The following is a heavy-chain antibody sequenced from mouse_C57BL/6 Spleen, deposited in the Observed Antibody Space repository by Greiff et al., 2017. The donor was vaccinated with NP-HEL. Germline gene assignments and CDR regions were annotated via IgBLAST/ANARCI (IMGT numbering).Heavy chain of an antibody. J-gene: IGHJ4*01. CDR2: IDPSDSYT. CDR1: GYTFTSYW. V-gene: IGHV1-59*01. D-gene: IGHD1-1*01. CDR3: ARGGYSDCSSEGGAMDP. Sequence: QVQLQQPGAELVRPGTSVKLSCKASGYTFTSYWMHWVKQRPGRGLEWIGVIDPSDSYTNYNQKFKGKATLTVDTSSSTANMQLSSLTSEDTAVYYCARGGYSDCSSEGGAMDPWGQGTSVTVSA.